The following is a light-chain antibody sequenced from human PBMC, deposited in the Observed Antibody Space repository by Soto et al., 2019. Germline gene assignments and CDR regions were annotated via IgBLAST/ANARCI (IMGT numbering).Light chain of an antibody. Sequence: DIQMTQSPSTLSASVGDTVTITCRASQNIGRWLAWYQQKPGKVPKLLINKASTLERGVPSRFSGSGSGTTFTLTISSLQPDDFAAYYCQQYNSYQWTFGQGTKVDIK. CDR3: QQYNSYQWT. V-gene: IGKV1-5*03. CDR2: KAS. J-gene: IGKJ1*01. CDR1: QNIGRW.